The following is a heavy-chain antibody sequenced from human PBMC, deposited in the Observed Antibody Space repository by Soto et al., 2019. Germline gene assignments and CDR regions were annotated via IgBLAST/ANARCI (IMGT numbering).Heavy chain of an antibody. CDR2: IKQDGSEK. CDR1: GFTFSSYW. J-gene: IGHJ4*02. V-gene: IGHV3-7*01. Sequence: GGSLRLSCAASGFTFSSYWMSWVRQAPGKGLEWVANIKQDGSEKYYVDSVKGRFTISRDNAKNSLYLQMNSLRAEDTAVYYCARDSSSWYWAFDYWGQGTLVTVSS. D-gene: IGHD6-13*01. CDR3: ARDSSSWYWAFDY.